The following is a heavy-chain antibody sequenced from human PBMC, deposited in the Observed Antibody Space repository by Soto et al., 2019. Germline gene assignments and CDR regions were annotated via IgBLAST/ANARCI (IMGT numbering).Heavy chain of an antibody. CDR2: IYYGGST. Sequence: SETLSLTCTVSGGSISSSSYYWGWIRQPPGKGLEWIGSIYYGGSTYYNPSLKSRVTISVDTSKNQFSLKLSSVTAADTAVYYCARRGSGGRIYWYFDLWGRGTLVTVSS. J-gene: IGHJ2*01. CDR3: ARRGSGGRIYWYFDL. V-gene: IGHV4-39*01. CDR1: GGSISSSSYY. D-gene: IGHD6-19*01.